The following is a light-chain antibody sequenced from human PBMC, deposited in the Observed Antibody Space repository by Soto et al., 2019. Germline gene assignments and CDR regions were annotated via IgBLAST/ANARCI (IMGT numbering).Light chain of an antibody. CDR3: QHCYTCWA. J-gene: IGKJ1*01. CDR1: RNIERW. CDR2: DAS. V-gene: IGKV1-5*01. Sequence: DIQMTQSPSTLSASLGARVTITCRASRNIERWLAWYRQKPGKAPRLLMYDASPLETGVPSRFSGGGSGTEFTLTISSLQPDDNATYDCQHCYTCWAFGQGTKVEVE.